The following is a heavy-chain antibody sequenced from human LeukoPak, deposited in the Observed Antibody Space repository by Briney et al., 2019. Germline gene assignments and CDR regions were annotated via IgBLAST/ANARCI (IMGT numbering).Heavy chain of an antibody. CDR2: MNPNSGNT. CDR1: GYTFTSYG. Sequence: ASVKVSCKASGYTFTSYGINWVRQATGQGLEWMGWMNPNSGNTGYAQKFQGRVTMTRNTSISTAYMELSSLRSEDTAVYYCARGLGITMVRGVIGRDYWGQGTLVTVSS. D-gene: IGHD3-10*01. J-gene: IGHJ4*02. CDR3: ARGLGITMVRGVIGRDY. V-gene: IGHV1-8*01.